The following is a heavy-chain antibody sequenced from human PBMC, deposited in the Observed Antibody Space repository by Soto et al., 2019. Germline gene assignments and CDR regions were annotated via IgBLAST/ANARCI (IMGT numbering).Heavy chain of an antibody. CDR2: VNPADSDT. V-gene: IGHV5-51*01. J-gene: IGHJ5*01. CDR3: ARPNSNGWYDS. D-gene: IGHD3-22*01. CDR1: GYTFTNHW. Sequence: GESLKIFCKGSGYTFTNHWIAWVRQMPGKGLEYMGIVNPADSDTRYSPSFQGQVTISADKSINSAYLQWSSLKASDTAIYYCARPNSNGWYDSWGQGSLVTVSS.